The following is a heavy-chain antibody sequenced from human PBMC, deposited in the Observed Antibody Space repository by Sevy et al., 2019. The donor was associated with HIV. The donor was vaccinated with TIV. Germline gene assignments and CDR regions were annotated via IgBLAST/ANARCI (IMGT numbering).Heavy chain of an antibody. CDR3: ANSRGRYEGSSWLYYYYIMDV. J-gene: IGHJ6*02. CDR1: GFSFSRHG. D-gene: IGHD6-13*01. Sequence: GGSLRLSCVADGFSFSRHGMHWARQAPGKGLEWVAVISDDGSDKEYAESVKGRFNVSRDNSKDTVYLQMNRLRLDDTAVYYCANSRGRYEGSSWLYYYYIMDVWGQGTTVTVSS. V-gene: IGHV3-30*18. CDR2: ISDDGSDK.